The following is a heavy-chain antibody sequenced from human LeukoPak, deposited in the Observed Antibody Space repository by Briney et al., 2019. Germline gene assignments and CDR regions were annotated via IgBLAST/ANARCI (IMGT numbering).Heavy chain of an antibody. Sequence: SVKVSCKASGYTFTSYYMHWVRQAPGQGLEWMGIINPSCGSTSYAQKFQGRLTMTRDTSTSTAYMELRSLTSGDTAVYYCARDRGPSYCSSTTCRTLDWWGQGTLVTVSS. V-gene: IGHV1-46*01. J-gene: IGHJ4*02. CDR2: INPSCGST. D-gene: IGHD2-2*01. CDR3: ARDRGPSYCSSTTCRTLDW. CDR1: GYTFTSYY.